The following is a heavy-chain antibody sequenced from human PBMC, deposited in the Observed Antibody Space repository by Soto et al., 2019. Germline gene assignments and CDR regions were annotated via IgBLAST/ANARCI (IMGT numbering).Heavy chain of an antibody. CDR2: ISYDGSNK. D-gene: IGHD3-22*01. J-gene: IGHJ4*02. Sequence: GGSLRLSCAASGFTFSSYGMHWVRQAPGKGLEWVAVISYDGSNKYYADSVKGRFTISRDNSKNTLYLQMNSLRAEDTAVYYCAKDRHYYDSSGYYYGVFDYWGQGTLVTVSS. CDR1: GFTFSSYG. CDR3: AKDRHYYDSSGYYYGVFDY. V-gene: IGHV3-30*18.